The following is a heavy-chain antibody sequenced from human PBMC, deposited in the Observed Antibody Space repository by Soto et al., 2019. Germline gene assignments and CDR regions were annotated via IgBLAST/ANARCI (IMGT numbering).Heavy chain of an antibody. CDR1: GDTIRSDY. Sequence: PSETLSLTCSVSGDTIRSDYWNWIRQPPGKRLEWIGYIYYSGSTNYNPSLKSRVTISVDTSKNQFSLKLSSVTAADTAVYYCARDFRGYNYGYPPPNWFDPWGQGTLVTVSS. D-gene: IGHD5-18*01. V-gene: IGHV4-59*01. CDR3: ARDFRGYNYGYPPPNWFDP. J-gene: IGHJ5*02. CDR2: IYYSGST.